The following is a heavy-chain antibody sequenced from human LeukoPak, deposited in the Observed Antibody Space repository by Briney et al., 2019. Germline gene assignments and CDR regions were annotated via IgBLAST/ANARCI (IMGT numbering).Heavy chain of an antibody. J-gene: IGHJ5*01. D-gene: IGHD2-2*01. CDR3: AKDRHAPGRYCSSTSCFPFDS. V-gene: IGHV3-21*04. CDR1: GFTFSSYS. CDR2: ISTSSSYI. Sequence: PGGSLRLSCAASGFTFSSYSMNWVRQAPGKGLEWVSFISTSSSYIHNADSVKGRFTISRDNAENSLYLQMNSLRAEDTAVYYCAKDRHAPGRYCSSTSCFPFDSWGQGTLVTVSS.